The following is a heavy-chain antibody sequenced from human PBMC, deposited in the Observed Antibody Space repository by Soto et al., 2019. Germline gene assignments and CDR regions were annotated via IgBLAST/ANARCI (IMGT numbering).Heavy chain of an antibody. CDR1: GYTFTSYD. V-gene: IGHV1-8*01. CDR3: ARELTVAGNDY. D-gene: IGHD6-19*01. Sequence: QVQLVQSGAEVKKPGASVKVSCKASGYTFTSYDINWVRQATGQGLEWMGWMNPNSGNTGYAQKFQGRVTITRNTSISTAYMGLSSLRSEDAAVYYWARELTVAGNDYWGQGTLVTVSS. J-gene: IGHJ4*02. CDR2: MNPNSGNT.